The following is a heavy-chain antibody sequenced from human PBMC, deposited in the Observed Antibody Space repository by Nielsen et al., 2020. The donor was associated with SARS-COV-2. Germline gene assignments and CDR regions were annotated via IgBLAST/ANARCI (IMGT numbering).Heavy chain of an antibody. Sequence: GESLKISCAASGFTFSTYTMNWVRQAPGKGLEWVSYIASSDKTTYYADSVKGRFTVSRDNAKNSLYLQMSSLRDEDTAVYYCARGMYGMGSYVFDYWGQGPRSPSPQ. CDR1: GFTFSTYT. D-gene: IGHD3-10*01. J-gene: IGHJ4*02. V-gene: IGHV3-48*02. CDR3: ARGMYGMGSYVFDY. CDR2: IASSDKTT.